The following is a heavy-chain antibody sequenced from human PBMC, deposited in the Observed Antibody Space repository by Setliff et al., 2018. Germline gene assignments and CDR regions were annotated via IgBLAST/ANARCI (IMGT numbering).Heavy chain of an antibody. CDR2: ISYDGSNK. D-gene: IGHD3-10*01. J-gene: IGHJ5*02. V-gene: IGHV3-30*04. CDR1: GFTFSSYA. Sequence: PGGSLRLSCAASGFTFSSYAMHWVRQAPGKGLEWVAVISYDGSNKHYAGSVKGRFTTSRDNSKNTLYLQMNSLRAEDTAVYYCAKNGFGVVALGVNNWFDPWGQGTLVTVSS. CDR3: AKNGFGVVALGVNNWFDP.